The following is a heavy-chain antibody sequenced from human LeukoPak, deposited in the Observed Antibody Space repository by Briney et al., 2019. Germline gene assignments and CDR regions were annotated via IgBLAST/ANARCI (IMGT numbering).Heavy chain of an antibody. CDR3: ARGGYDSSGYYFSY. D-gene: IGHD3-22*01. CDR2: IWYDGSNK. V-gene: IGHV3-33*01. CDR1: GFTFSSYG. Sequence: PGGSLRLSCAASGFTFSSYGMHWVRQAPGKGLEWVAVIWYDGSNKYYADSVKGRFTISRDNSKNTLYLQMNSLRAEDTAVYYCARGGYDSSGYYFSYWGQGTLVTVSS. J-gene: IGHJ4*02.